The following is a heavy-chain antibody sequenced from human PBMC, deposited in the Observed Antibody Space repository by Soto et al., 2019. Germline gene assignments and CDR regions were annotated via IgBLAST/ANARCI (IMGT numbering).Heavy chain of an antibody. CDR3: ARTTTLENYFDY. CDR2: IYYTGSI. D-gene: IGHD2-15*01. J-gene: IGHJ4*02. V-gene: IGHV4-59*01. CDR1: GGSFSSYY. Sequence: QVQLQESGPGLVTPSETLSLTCTVSGGSFSSYYWSWIRQPPGKGLEWIGYIYYTGSIIYNPSLTSRVTMSVDMSMKQFSLKLNSVTAADTAVYYCARTTTLENYFDYWGQGTLVTVSS.